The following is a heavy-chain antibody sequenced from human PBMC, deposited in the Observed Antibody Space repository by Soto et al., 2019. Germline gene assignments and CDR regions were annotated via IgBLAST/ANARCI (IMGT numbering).Heavy chain of an antibody. J-gene: IGHJ4*02. V-gene: IGHV4-39*01. CDR1: GGSISSSSYY. D-gene: IGHD6-13*01. CDR2: IYYSGST. CDR3: ARRYRIAAAGAIDY. Sequence: QLQLQESGPGLVKPSETLSLTCTVSGGSISSSSYYWGWIRQPPGKGLEWIGSIYYSGSTYYNPSLKSRVPISGDTSKNQFSLKLSSVNAADTAVYYCARRYRIAAAGAIDYWGQGTLVTVSS.